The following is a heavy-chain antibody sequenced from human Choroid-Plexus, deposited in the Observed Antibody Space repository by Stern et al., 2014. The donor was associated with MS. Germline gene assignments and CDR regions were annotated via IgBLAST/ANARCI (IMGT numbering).Heavy chain of an antibody. CDR2: INPNPGGP. Sequence: QVQLVQSGAEVKKPGASVKVSCKTSGYIFTGYYIHWVRQAPGQGLEWMAWINPNPGGPKYAHKFQGRVTMSRDTSISTAYVELSSLTSDDTAVYYCARDQRGITIFGVVTDYYYLGMDVWGQGTTVTVSS. V-gene: IGHV1-2*07. CDR1: GYIFTGYY. CDR3: ARDQRGITIFGVVTDYYYLGMDV. D-gene: IGHD3-3*01. J-gene: IGHJ6*02.